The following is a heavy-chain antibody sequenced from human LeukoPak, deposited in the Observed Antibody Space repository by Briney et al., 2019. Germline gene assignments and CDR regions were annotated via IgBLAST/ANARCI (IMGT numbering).Heavy chain of an antibody. D-gene: IGHD7-27*01. CDR3: ARRLGIKRFDY. CDR2: INPGDSDS. J-gene: IGHJ4*02. Sequence: GESLKISCKGSGYDFTTYWIGWVRQMPGKGLEWMGIINPGDSDSRYSPSFQGQVTISADKSISTAYLQWSSLKASDTAMYYCARRLGIKRFDYWGQGTLVTVSS. V-gene: IGHV5-51*01. CDR1: GYDFTTYW.